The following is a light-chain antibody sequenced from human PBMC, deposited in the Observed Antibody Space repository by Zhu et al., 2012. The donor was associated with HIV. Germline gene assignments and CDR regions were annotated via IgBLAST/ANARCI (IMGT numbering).Light chain of an antibody. CDR1: QSISSTF. CDR2: GAS. CDR3: QQYGSSPLT. Sequence: EIVLTQSPGTLSLSPGDRATLSCRASQSISSTFLAWYQQKPGQPPRLLIYGASTRAIGIPDRFSGSASGTDFSLTITRLEPEDFAVYYCQQYGSSPLTFGGGTKVEIK. V-gene: IGKV3-20*01. J-gene: IGKJ4*01.